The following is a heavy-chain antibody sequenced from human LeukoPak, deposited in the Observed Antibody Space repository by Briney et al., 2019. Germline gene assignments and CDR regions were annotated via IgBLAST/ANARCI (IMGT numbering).Heavy chain of an antibody. D-gene: IGHD3-22*01. CDR2: IYYSGST. Sequence: SETLSLTCAVYGGSFSGYYWSWIRQPPGKGLEWIGSIYYSGSTYYNPSLKSRVTISVDTSKNQFSLKLSSVTAADTAVYYCTRGSIAYYYMDVWGKGTTVTISS. CDR1: GGSFSGYY. J-gene: IGHJ6*03. V-gene: IGHV4-34*01. CDR3: TRGSIAYYYMDV.